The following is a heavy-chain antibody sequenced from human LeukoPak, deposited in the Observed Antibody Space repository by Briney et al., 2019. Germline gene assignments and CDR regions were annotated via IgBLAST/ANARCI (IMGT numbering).Heavy chain of an antibody. CDR3: AMYRTYGDRDY. J-gene: IGHJ4*02. V-gene: IGHV3-11*06. CDR1: GFTFSDYY. Sequence: GGSLRLSCAASGFTFSDYYMSWIRQAPGKGLEWVSYISSSSTYTNYADSVRGRFTISRDNAKNSLYLQMNSLRAEDTAVYYCAMYRTYGDRDYWGQGALVTVSS. D-gene: IGHD4-17*01. CDR2: ISSSSTYT.